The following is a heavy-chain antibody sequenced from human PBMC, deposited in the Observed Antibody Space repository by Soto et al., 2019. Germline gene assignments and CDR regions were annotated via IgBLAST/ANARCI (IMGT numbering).Heavy chain of an antibody. CDR1: GYTFTSYG. CDR2: ISGHNGNK. CDR3: ARDLGQQLFDY. J-gene: IGHJ4*02. D-gene: IGHD6-13*01. V-gene: IGHV1-18*01. Sequence: QVPLVQSGAEVKKPGASVKVSCKASGYTFTSYGISWVRQAPGQGREWMGWISGHNGNKKYAQKLQGRVSMTTDTSTSTAYMELRSLRSYDTAVYYCARDLGQQLFDYWGQGTLVTVSS.